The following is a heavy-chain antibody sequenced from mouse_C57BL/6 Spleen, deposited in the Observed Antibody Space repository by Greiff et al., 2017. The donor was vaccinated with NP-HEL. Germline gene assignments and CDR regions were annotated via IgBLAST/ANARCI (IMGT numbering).Heavy chain of an antibody. Sequence: EVQLQQSGAELVRPGASVKLSCTASGFNIKDDYMHWVKQRPEQGLEWIGWIDPENGDTESASKFQGKATITADTSSNTAYLQLSSLTSEDTAVYYCTSYYDGDAMDYWGQGTSVTVSS. CDR3: TSYYDGDAMDY. CDR2: IDPENGDT. J-gene: IGHJ4*01. CDR1: GFNIKDDY. D-gene: IGHD1-1*01. V-gene: IGHV14-4*01.